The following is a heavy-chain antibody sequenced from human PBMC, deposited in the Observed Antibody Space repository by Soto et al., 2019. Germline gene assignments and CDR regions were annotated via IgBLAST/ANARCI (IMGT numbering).Heavy chain of an antibody. D-gene: IGHD3-9*01. CDR1: GFTFSSYW. Sequence: GGSLRLSCAASGFTFSSYWMSWVRQAPGKGLEWVANIKQDGSEKYYVDSVKGRFTISRDNAKNSLYLQMNSLRAEDTAVYYCARDQMAYYDILTGYHDYWGQGTLVTVSS. CDR2: IKQDGSEK. J-gene: IGHJ4*02. CDR3: ARDQMAYYDILTGYHDY. V-gene: IGHV3-7*01.